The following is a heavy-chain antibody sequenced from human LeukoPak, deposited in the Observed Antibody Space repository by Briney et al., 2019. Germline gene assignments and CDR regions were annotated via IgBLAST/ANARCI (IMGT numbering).Heavy chain of an antibody. D-gene: IGHD3-22*01. J-gene: IGHJ4*02. Sequence: GGSLRLSCVASGFTFSNYWMHWVRQASGKGLEWVGRIRSKANNYATAYAASVKGRFTISRDDSKNTAYLQMNSLKTEDTAVYYCTGDNFDSSVKFDYWGQGTLVTVSS. V-gene: IGHV3-73*01. CDR2: IRSKANNYAT. CDR3: TGDNFDSSVKFDY. CDR1: GFTFSNYW.